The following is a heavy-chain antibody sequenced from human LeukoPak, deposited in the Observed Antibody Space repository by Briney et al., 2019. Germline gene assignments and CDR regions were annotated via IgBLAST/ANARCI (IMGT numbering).Heavy chain of an antibody. CDR1: GFTFSSYA. J-gene: IGHJ4*02. CDR2: ISGSGGST. CDR3: AKDPPKYSSNWDGDY. V-gene: IGHV3-23*01. Sequence: GGSLRLSCAASGFTFSSYAMSWVRQAPGKGLEWVSGISGSGGSTYYADSVKGRFTISRDNSKNTLYLQMNSLRAEDTAVYYCAKDPPKYSSNWDGDYWGQGTLVTVSS. D-gene: IGHD6-13*01.